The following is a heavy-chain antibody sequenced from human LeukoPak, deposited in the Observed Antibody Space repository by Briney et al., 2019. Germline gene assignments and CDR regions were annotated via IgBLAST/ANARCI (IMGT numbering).Heavy chain of an antibody. Sequence: RASVKVSCKASGFTFTGYYKHWVRQAPGQGLEWMGWVNPNSGGTNYAQMFQGRVTMTRDTSINTAYMELSGLRSDDTAVYYCARDSYGGNWSLGYWGQGTLVTVSS. CDR2: VNPNSGGT. D-gene: IGHD4-23*01. J-gene: IGHJ4*02. CDR1: GFTFTGYY. V-gene: IGHV1-2*02. CDR3: ARDSYGGNWSLGY.